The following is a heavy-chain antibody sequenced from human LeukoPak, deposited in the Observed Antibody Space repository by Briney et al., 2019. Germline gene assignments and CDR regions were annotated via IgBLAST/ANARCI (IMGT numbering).Heavy chain of an antibody. CDR3: ARYTSGRLNPGFYHYYMDV. Sequence: GASVKVSCKASGYTFSTYGISWVRQAPGQGLEWMGWISAYNGNTNYAQKLQGRVTMTTDTSTSTAYMELRSLRSDDTAVYYCARYTSGRLNPGFYHYYMDVCGKGTTVTVSS. CDR1: GYTFSTYG. J-gene: IGHJ6*03. D-gene: IGHD6-19*01. CDR2: ISAYNGNT. V-gene: IGHV1-18*01.